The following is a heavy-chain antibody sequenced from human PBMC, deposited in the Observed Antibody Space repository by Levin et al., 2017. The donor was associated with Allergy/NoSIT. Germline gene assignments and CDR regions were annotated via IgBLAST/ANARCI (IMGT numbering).Heavy chain of an antibody. V-gene: IGHV3-74*01. CDR2: INSDGTRT. CDR3: TRGARELWFGDDDYFDY. J-gene: IGHJ4*02. CDR1: GFTLSSHW. D-gene: IGHD5-18*01. Sequence: PGGSLRLSCAASGFTLSSHWMHWVRQAPGKGLVWVSRINSDGTRTSYADSVRGRFTISRDNAKNTLYLQINSLRAEDTAVYYCTRGARELWFGDDDYFDYWSQGTPVTVSS.